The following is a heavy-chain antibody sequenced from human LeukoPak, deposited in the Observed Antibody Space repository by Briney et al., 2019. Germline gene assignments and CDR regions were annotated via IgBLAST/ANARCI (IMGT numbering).Heavy chain of an antibody. J-gene: IGHJ6*03. Sequence: SETLSLTCAVYGGSFSGYYWSWIRQPPGKGLEWIGEINHSGSTNYNPSLKSRVTISVDTSKNQFSLKLSSVTAADTAVYYCARTKSTYYYDSSGYYPHYYMDVWGKGATVTVSS. V-gene: IGHV4-34*01. CDR1: GGSFSGYY. CDR3: ARTKSTYYYDSSGYYPHYYMDV. CDR2: INHSGST. D-gene: IGHD3-22*01.